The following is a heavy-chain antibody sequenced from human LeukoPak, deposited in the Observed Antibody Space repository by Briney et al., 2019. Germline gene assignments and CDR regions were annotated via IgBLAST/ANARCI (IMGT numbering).Heavy chain of an antibody. V-gene: IGHV4-59*01. J-gene: IGHJ4*02. CDR3: ARATPKHYDSSGCLDY. CDR1: GDSISRYY. Sequence: SETLSLTCTVSGDSISRYYWHWIRQPPGKGLEWIGYIYYSGSTNYNPSLKSRVTISVDTSKNQFSLKLSSVTAADTAVYYCARATPKHYDSSGCLDYWGQGTLVTVSS. CDR2: IYYSGST. D-gene: IGHD3-22*01.